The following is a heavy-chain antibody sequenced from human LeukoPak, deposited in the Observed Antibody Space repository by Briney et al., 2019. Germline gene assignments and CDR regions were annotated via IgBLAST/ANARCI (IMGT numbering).Heavy chain of an antibody. CDR1: GGSISRSSYY. Sequence: SQTLSLTCTVSGGSISRSSYYWGWIRQPPGKGLEWIGNIYYSGSTYYNPSLKSRVTISVETSKNQLSLKQSSVTAADTAVYYCARTHADGSNFGFDYWGQGTLVTVSS. CDR2: IYYSGST. V-gene: IGHV4-39*01. J-gene: IGHJ4*02. CDR3: ARTHADGSNFGFDY. D-gene: IGHD5-24*01.